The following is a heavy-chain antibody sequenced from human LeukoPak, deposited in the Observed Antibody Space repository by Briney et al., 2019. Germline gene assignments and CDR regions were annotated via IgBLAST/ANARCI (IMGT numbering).Heavy chain of an antibody. Sequence: GGSLRLSCAASGFAIRSYSVTWVRQAPGKGLEWVSSISSTSAYIYYAESVKGRFSISRDNVDNVVHLQMSSLRNEDTAFYYCARVAVAGPTGWFDSWGQGTLVTVSS. J-gene: IGHJ5*01. CDR2: ISSTSAYI. CDR1: GFAIRSYS. D-gene: IGHD6-19*01. V-gene: IGHV3-21*04. CDR3: ARVAVAGPTGWFDS.